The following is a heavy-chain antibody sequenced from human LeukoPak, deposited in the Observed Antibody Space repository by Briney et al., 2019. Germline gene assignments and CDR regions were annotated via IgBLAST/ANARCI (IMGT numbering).Heavy chain of an antibody. J-gene: IGHJ4*02. V-gene: IGHV1-18*01. D-gene: IGHD4-17*01. CDR3: AKDRGWQYADYETVAIEH. Sequence: ASVKVSCKASGYTFSNYGISWVRQAPGQGLEWMGWVSVHTGSTYYAQKFQARVTMTTDTSTTTAYMELRSLRSDDTAVYYCAKDRGWQYADYETVAIEHWGQGTLVTVSS. CDR1: GYTFSNYG. CDR2: VSVHTGST.